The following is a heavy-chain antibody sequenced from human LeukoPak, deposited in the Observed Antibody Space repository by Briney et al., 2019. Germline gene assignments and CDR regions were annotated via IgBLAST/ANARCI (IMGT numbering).Heavy chain of an antibody. CDR1: GGSISSYF. CDR2: IYYSGST. J-gene: IGHJ4*02. Sequence: KPSETLSLTCTVSGGSISSYFWSWIRQPPGKGLEWIGYIYYSGSTNYNPSLKSRVTMSVDTPKNQFSLKLSSVTAADTAVYYCARIDRVVAGTIDYWGQGTLVTVSS. CDR3: ARIDRVVAGTIDY. V-gene: IGHV4-59*08. D-gene: IGHD6-19*01.